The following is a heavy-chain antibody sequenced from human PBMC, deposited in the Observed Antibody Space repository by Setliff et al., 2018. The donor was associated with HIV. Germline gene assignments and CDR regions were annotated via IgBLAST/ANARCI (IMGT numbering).Heavy chain of an antibody. CDR1: GGSISSGGYS. CDR3: ATGRLDDSSGYYYGSAFDI. V-gene: IGHV4-30-2*01. CDR2: IYHSGST. Sequence: PSETLSLTCAVSGGSISSGGYSWSWIRQPPGKGLEWIGYIYHSGSTYYNPSLKSRVTISVYRSKNQSSLKMSSVTAADTAVYYCATGRLDDSSGYYYGSAFDIWGQGTMVTVSS. J-gene: IGHJ3*02. D-gene: IGHD3-22*01.